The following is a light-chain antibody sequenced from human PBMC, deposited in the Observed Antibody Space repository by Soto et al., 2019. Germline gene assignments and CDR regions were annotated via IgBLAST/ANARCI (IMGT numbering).Light chain of an antibody. J-gene: IGKJ4*01. V-gene: IGKV1-16*02. CDR3: QQYHSHPLT. CDR1: QDIRNY. CDR2: AIS. Sequence: DIQMTQSPSSLSASVGDRVTITCRASQDIRNYLTWFQHKPGRAPKSLIYAISSLQDGVPSKFSGSGSGTEFTLTINSLQPEDFATYYCQQYHSHPLTFGGGTKVELK.